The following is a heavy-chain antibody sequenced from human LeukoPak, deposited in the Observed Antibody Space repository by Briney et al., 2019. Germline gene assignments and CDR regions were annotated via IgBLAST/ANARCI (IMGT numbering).Heavy chain of an antibody. D-gene: IGHD4-17*01. CDR3: ARSITTVTTDLFDY. J-gene: IGHJ4*02. V-gene: IGHV1-46*01. CDR1: GYTFTGYY. Sequence: ASVKISCKASGYTFTGYYMHWVRQAPGQGLEWMGIINPSGGSTSYAQKFQGRVTMTRDTSTSTVYMELSSLRSEDTVVYYCARSITTVTTDLFDYWGQGTLVTVSS. CDR2: INPSGGST.